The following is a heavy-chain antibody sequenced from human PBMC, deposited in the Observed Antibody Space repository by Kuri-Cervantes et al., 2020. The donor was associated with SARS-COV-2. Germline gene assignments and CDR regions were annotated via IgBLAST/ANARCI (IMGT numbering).Heavy chain of an antibody. V-gene: IGHV3-11*04. CDR1: GFTFDLYA. J-gene: IGHJ4*02. CDR3: ARDLRLGKSLDY. D-gene: IGHD7-27*01. Sequence: GESLKISCTASGFTFDLYAVRWVRQAPGKGLEWVSYISSSGNNMYYADSVKGRFTISRDDAKNSLHLQMNSLRAEDTAVYYCARDLRLGKSLDYWGQGTLVTVSS. CDR2: ISSSGNNM.